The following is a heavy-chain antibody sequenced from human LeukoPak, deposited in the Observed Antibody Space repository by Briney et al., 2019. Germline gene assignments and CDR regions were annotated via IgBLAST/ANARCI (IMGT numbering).Heavy chain of an antibody. CDR3: AKERGTSGECAFDI. Sequence: GGSLRLSCAASGFTFSSNWMSWVRQAPGKGLEWVANIKPDGSEKYYVDSVKGRFTISRDNAKNSLYLQMSSLRADDTAVYYCAKERGTSGECAFDIWGQGTMVTVSS. J-gene: IGHJ3*02. V-gene: IGHV3-7*03. CDR1: GFTFSSNW. D-gene: IGHD3-10*01. CDR2: IKPDGSEK.